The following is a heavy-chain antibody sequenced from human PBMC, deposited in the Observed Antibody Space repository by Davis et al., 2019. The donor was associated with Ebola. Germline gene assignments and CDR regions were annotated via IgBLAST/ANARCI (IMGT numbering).Heavy chain of an antibody. CDR3: AKAVDSSGYSRAYFDY. D-gene: IGHD3-22*01. Sequence: PGGSLRLSCAASGFTFSSYAMSWVRQAPGKGLEWVSAISGSGGSTYYADSVKGRFTISRDNSKNTLYLQMNSLRAEDTAVYYCAKAVDSSGYSRAYFDYWGQGTLVTVSS. V-gene: IGHV3-23*01. J-gene: IGHJ4*02. CDR1: GFTFSSYA. CDR2: ISGSGGST.